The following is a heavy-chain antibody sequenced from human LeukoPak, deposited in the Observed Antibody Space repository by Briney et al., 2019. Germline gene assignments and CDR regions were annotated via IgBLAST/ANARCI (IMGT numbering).Heavy chain of an antibody. CDR1: GFTFDDYA. V-gene: IGHV3-9*01. Sequence: GGSLRLSCAASGFTFDDYAMHWVRQAPGKGLEWVSGISWNSGSIGYADSVKGRFIISRDNAKNSLYLQMNSLRAEDTALYYCAKDMGSGSSSSEDYYYGMDVWGQGTTVTVSS. D-gene: IGHD6-13*01. CDR2: ISWNSGSI. J-gene: IGHJ6*02. CDR3: AKDMGSGSSSSEDYYYGMDV.